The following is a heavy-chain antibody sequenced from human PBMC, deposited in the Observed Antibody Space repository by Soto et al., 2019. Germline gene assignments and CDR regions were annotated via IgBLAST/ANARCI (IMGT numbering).Heavy chain of an antibody. J-gene: IGHJ6*02. Sequence: EVQLVESGGGLVQPGGSLRLSCVDSGFTFSSYWMSWVRQAPVKGLEWVGNIKQDGSEENYADSVKGRFTISRDNAKNSMYLQMNSLIVEDTAVYYCAIIAASGRGWDVWGQGTTVVVSS. CDR2: IKQDGSEE. CDR1: GFTFSSYW. V-gene: IGHV3-7*01. D-gene: IGHD3-10*01. CDR3: AIIAASGRGWDV.